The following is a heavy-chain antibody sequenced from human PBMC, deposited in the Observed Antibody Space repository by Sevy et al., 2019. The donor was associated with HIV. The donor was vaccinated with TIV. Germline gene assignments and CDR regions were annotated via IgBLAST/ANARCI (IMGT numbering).Heavy chain of an antibody. CDR1: GFTFSGSA. Sequence: GGSLRLSCAASGFTFSGSAMHWVHQASGKGLEWVGRIRSKANSYATAYAASVKGRFTISRDDSKNTAYLQMNSLKTEDTAVYYCTRHLDAVDPPLNYWGQGTLVTVSS. J-gene: IGHJ4*02. CDR3: TRHLDAVDPPLNY. D-gene: IGHD3-16*01. V-gene: IGHV3-73*01. CDR2: IRSKANSYAT.